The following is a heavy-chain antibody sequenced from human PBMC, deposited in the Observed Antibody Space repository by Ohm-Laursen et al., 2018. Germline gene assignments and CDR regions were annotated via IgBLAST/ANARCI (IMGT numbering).Heavy chain of an antibody. D-gene: IGHD4-11*01. CDR2: IIPIIGMV. J-gene: IGHJ6*02. V-gene: IGHV1-69*10. CDR1: GGTFSSFG. CDR3: ARDLKGYINYEAYYNGMDV. Sequence: SVKVSCKASGGTFSSFGITWVRQAPGQGLEWMGGIIPIIGMVDYSQELQGRVTITADKSTNTAYMELSSLRSEDTAVYYCARDLKGYINYEAYYNGMDVWGQGTMVTVSS.